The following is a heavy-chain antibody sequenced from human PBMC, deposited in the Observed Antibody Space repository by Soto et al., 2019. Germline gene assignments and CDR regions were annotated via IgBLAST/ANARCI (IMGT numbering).Heavy chain of an antibody. CDR1: GYTFTSYG. CDR2: ISAYNGNT. D-gene: IGHD5-12*01. Sequence: ASVKVSCKASGYTFTSYGISWVRQAPGQGLEWMGWISAYNGNTNYAQKLQGRVTMTTDTSTSTAYMELRSLRSDDTAVYYCAASDSRGVSGYRWGTDYFDYWGQGTLVTVSS. V-gene: IGHV1-18*01. CDR3: AASDSRGVSGYRWGTDYFDY. J-gene: IGHJ4*02.